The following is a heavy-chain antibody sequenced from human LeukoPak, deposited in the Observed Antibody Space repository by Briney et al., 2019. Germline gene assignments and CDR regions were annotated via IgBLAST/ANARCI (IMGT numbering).Heavy chain of an antibody. CDR2: IYYSGST. CDR1: GGSISSSSYY. J-gene: IGHJ4*02. V-gene: IGHV4-39*01. Sequence: SETLSLTCTVSGGSISSSSYYWGWIRQPPGKGLEWIGSIYYSGSTYYNPSLKSRVTISVDTSKNQFSLKLSSVTAADTAVYYCARVVAATAGVDYWGQGTLVTVSS. D-gene: IGHD2-15*01. CDR3: ARVVAATAGVDY.